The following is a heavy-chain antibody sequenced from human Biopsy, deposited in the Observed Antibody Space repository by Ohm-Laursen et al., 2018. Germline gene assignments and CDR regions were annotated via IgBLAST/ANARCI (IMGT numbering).Heavy chain of an antibody. J-gene: IGHJ4*02. CDR3: AKDLRNNNWGVEN. Sequence: SLRLSCAASGFTFNNYGMQWVRQAPGKGLEWVAFIFYDGSNTYYADSVKGRFTISRDNSKNTLYLQMNNLRAEDTAVLYCAKDLRNNNWGVENWGQGTLVTVSS. V-gene: IGHV3-30*18. CDR2: IFYDGSNT. CDR1: GFTFNNYG. D-gene: IGHD7-27*01.